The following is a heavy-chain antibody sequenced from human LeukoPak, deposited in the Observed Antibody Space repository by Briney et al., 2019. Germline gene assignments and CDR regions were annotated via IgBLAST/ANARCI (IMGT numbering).Heavy chain of an antibody. CDR1: GFTFSSYS. CDR3: ARDFSSEDFDY. Sequence: GGSLRLSCVASGFTFSSYSMNWVRQAPGKGLEWVSYISSSSSTIYYADSVKGRFTISRDNAKNSLYLQMNSLRAEDTAVYYCARDFSSEDFDYWGQGTLVTVSS. CDR2: ISSSSSTI. J-gene: IGHJ4*02. V-gene: IGHV3-48*01. D-gene: IGHD6-19*01.